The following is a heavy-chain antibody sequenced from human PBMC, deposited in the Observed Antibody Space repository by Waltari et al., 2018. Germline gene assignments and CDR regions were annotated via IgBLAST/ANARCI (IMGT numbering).Heavy chain of an antibody. CDR3: ARPRSLYSSSWFNWYFDL. J-gene: IGHJ2*01. D-gene: IGHD6-13*01. Sequence: QLQLQESGPGLVKPSETLSLTCTVSGGSISSSSYYWGWIRQPPGKGLEWIGSIYYSGSTYYTPSLKSRVTISVDTSKNQFSLKLSSVTAADTAVYYCARPRSLYSSSWFNWYFDLWGRGTLVTVSS. V-gene: IGHV4-39*01. CDR1: GGSISSSSYY. CDR2: IYYSGST.